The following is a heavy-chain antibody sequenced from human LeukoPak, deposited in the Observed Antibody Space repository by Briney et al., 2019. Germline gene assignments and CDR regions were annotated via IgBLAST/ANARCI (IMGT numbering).Heavy chain of an antibody. V-gene: IGHV3-30-3*01. Sequence: SGGSLRLSCAASGFTFRSYVMHWVRQAPGKGLEWVAVISFVGDNIYYSNSVKGRFTISRDNSKNTLYLQMDSLSTEDTALYYCARDQPRITVAGAFDSWGQGTPVTVSS. CDR3: ARDQPRITVAGAFDS. CDR1: GFTFRSYV. CDR2: ISFVGDNI. J-gene: IGHJ4*02. D-gene: IGHD6-19*01.